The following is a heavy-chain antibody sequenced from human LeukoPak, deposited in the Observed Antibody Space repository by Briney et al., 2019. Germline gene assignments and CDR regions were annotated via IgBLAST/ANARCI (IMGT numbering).Heavy chain of an antibody. CDR2: IYPGDSDT. CDR1: GYSFTSYW. CDR3: ARQYYYDSSGYYHFDY. J-gene: IGHJ4*02. D-gene: IGHD3-22*01. Sequence: GESLKISCKGSGYSFTSYWIGWVRQMPGKGLEWMGIIYPGDSDTRYSPSFQGQVTISADKSISTAYLQWSSLKASDTAMYYCARQYYYDSSGYYHFDYWGQGTLVTVSS. V-gene: IGHV5-51*01.